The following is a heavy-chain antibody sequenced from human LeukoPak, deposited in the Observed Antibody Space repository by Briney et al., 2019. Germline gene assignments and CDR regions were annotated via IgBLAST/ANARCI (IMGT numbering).Heavy chain of an antibody. Sequence: GGSLRLSCEASGFIFSTYSMSWFRQAPGKGLEWVSYISDTSSTIYYADSVKGRLTISRDNAKNSLFLQMNTLTDEDTAVYYCVRGGWELDYWGQVILVTVSS. CDR1: GFIFSTYS. J-gene: IGHJ4*02. CDR2: ISDTSSTI. V-gene: IGHV3-48*02. CDR3: VRGGWELDY. D-gene: IGHD4-23*01.